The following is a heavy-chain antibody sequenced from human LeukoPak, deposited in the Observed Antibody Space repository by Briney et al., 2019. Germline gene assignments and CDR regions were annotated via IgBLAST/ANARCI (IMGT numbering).Heavy chain of an antibody. CDR1: GFSFSNYG. D-gene: IGHD3-16*01. V-gene: IGHV3-33*01. J-gene: IGHJ2*01. CDR2: IWYDGSNK. Sequence: GGSLRLSCAASGFSFSNYGMHWVRQAPGKGLEWVAVIWYDGSNKYYADSVKGRFTISRDNSKNTLYVQMSSLRAEDTAVYYCASLGRYFDLWGRGTLVTVSS. CDR3: ASLGRYFDL.